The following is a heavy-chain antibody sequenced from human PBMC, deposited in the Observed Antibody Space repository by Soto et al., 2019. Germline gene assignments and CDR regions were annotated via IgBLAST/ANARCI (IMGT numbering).Heavy chain of an antibody. J-gene: IGHJ3*02. CDR3: ARVASADAFDI. CDR1: GGSISSGGYY. Sequence: PSETLSLTCTVSGGSISSGGYYWSWIRQHPGKGLERIGYIYYSGSTYYNPSLKSRVTISVDTSKNQFSLKLSSVTAADTAVYYCARVASADAFDIWGQGTMVTVS. CDR2: IYYSGST. V-gene: IGHV4-31*03.